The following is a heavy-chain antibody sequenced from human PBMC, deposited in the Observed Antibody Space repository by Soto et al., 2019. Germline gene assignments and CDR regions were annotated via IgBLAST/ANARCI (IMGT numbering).Heavy chain of an antibody. CDR3: ARAVLPATAPFDY. Sequence: QVQLQDSGPRLVKPSETLSLTCIVSGGSISNYYWSWIRQPPGKGLEWIGYIYYSGSTNYNPSLQSRVTISIDTSKNQFSLKLSSVTAADTAIYYCARAVLPATAPFDYWGQGTLVTVSS. V-gene: IGHV4-59*01. CDR1: GGSISNYY. CDR2: IYYSGST. J-gene: IGHJ4*02. D-gene: IGHD2-2*01.